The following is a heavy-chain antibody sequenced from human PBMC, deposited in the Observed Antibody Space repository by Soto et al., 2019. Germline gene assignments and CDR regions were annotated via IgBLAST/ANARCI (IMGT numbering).Heavy chain of an antibody. CDR2: IWYDGSNK. V-gene: IGHV3-33*01. J-gene: IGHJ4*02. D-gene: IGHD3-10*01. Sequence: QVQLVESGGGVVQPGRSLRLSCAASGFTFSSYGMHWVRQAPGKGLEWVAVIWYDGSNKYYADSVKGRFTISRDNSKNTLYLQMNSLRAEDTAVYYCARESITMVRGVDYWGQGTLVTVCS. CDR1: GFTFSSYG. CDR3: ARESITMVRGVDY.